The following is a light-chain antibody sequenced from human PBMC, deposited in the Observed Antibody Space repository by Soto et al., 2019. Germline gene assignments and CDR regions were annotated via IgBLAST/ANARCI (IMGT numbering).Light chain of an antibody. Sequence: EIVLTQSPGTLPLSPGERATLSCRASQSVSSSYLAWYQQKPGQAPRLLIYGASSRATGIPDRFSGSGSGTDFTLTISRLEPEDFAVYYCLQYGSSHSYTLGQGTKLEIK. CDR1: QSVSSSY. V-gene: IGKV3-20*01. CDR3: LQYGSSHSYT. CDR2: GAS. J-gene: IGKJ2*01.